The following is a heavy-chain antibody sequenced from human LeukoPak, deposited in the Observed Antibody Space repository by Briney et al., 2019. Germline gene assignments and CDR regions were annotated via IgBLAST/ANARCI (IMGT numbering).Heavy chain of an antibody. CDR2: IYYSGST. V-gene: IGHV4-30-4*01. Sequence: SETLSLTCTVSGGSISSGDYYWSWIRQPPGKGLEWIGYIYYSGSTYYNPSLKSRVTMSVDTSKNQFSLKLSSVTAADTAVYYCARDRYYDFWSGYPTRWYFDYWGQGTLVTVSS. D-gene: IGHD3-3*01. CDR3: ARDRYYDFWSGYPTRWYFDY. CDR1: GGSISSGDYY. J-gene: IGHJ4*02.